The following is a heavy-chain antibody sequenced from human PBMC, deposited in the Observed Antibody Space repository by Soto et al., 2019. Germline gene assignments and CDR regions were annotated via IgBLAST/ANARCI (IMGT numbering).Heavy chain of an antibody. J-gene: IGHJ4*02. CDR2: IIPIFGTA. CDR3: ARGSSSGYYFDY. Sequence: QVQLVQSGAEVKKPGSSVKVSCKASGGTFSSYAISWVRQAPGQGLEWMGGIIPIFGTANYAQKFQGRVTITADESTSTAYMGMRSLRSEDTAVYYCARGSSSGYYFDYWGQGTLVTVSS. CDR1: GGTFSSYA. V-gene: IGHV1-69*12. D-gene: IGHD3-22*01.